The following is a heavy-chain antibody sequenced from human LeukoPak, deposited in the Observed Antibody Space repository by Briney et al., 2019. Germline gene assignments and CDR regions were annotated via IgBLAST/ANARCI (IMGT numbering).Heavy chain of an antibody. CDR1: GFTFSSYA. V-gene: IGHV3-23*01. J-gene: IGHJ4*02. Sequence: PGGSLRLSCAASGFTFSSYAMSWVRQGPGKGLEWVSAISGSGGSTYYADSVKGRFTISRDNSKNTLYLQMNSLRAEDTAVYYCAKDSRYSSSWYYWGQGTLVTVSS. CDR3: AKDSRYSSSWYY. D-gene: IGHD6-13*01. CDR2: ISGSGGST.